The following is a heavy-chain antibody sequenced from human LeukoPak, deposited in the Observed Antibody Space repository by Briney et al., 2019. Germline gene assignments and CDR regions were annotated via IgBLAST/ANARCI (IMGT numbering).Heavy chain of an antibody. CDR3: AREGELIGFYYMDV. V-gene: IGHV1-2*02. CDR2: INPNSGGT. Sequence: ASVKVSCKASGYTFTSYAMNWVRQAPGQGLEWLGWINPNSGGTKYAQKFQGRVTMTRDTSISTAYIELNRLTSDDTGVYYCAREGELIGFYYMDVWGKGTTVTVSS. CDR1: GYTFTSYA. D-gene: IGHD1-26*01. J-gene: IGHJ6*03.